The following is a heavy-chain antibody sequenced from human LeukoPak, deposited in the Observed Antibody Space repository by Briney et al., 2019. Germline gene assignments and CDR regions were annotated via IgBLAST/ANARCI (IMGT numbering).Heavy chain of an antibody. V-gene: IGHV3-7*05. D-gene: IGHD1-14*01. CDR2: IKPDGSGT. CDR3: LASSGY. J-gene: IGHJ4*02. CDR1: GLTFSGHW. Sequence: KSGGSLRLSCAASGLTFSGHWMNWVRQAPGKGLEWVANIKPDGSGTNYVDSVKGRFTISRDNAKNSAYLQMNSLRAEDTALYYCLASSGYWGQGTLVSVSS.